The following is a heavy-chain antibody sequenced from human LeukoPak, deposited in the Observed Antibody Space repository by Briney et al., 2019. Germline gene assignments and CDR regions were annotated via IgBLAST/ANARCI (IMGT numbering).Heavy chain of an antibody. CDR2: ISSISSDI. V-gene: IGHV3-21*04. CDR3: AKSGYNRFDY. J-gene: IGHJ4*02. Sequence: GGSLRLSCAASGFTFSSNSMNCVRQAPGKGLEWVSSISSISSDIYYADSVKSRFTISRDNAKNSLYLQMNSLRVEDTAVYYCAKSGYNRFDYWGQGTLVTVSS. D-gene: IGHD5-24*01. CDR1: GFTFSSNS.